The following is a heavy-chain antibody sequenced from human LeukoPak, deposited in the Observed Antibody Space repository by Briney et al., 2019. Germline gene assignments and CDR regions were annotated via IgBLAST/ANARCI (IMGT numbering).Heavy chain of an antibody. J-gene: IGHJ3*02. CDR2: IYTSGST. CDR3: ARPKEGAFDI. CDR1: GGSISSYY. V-gene: IGHV4-4*09. Sequence: SETLSLTCTVSGGSISSYYWSWIRQPPGKGLEWIGYIYTSGSTNYKPSLKSRVTISVDTSKNQFSLKLSSVTAADTAVYYCARPKEGAFDIWGQGTMVTVSS.